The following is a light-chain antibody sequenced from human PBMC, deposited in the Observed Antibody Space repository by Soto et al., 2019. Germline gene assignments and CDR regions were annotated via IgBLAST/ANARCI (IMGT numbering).Light chain of an antibody. CDR1: ISDVGGYEH. J-gene: IGLJ1*01. CDR3: SSYRTIGTRSYV. Sequence: QSALTQPASVSGYPGQSITISCTGTISDVGGYEHVSWYQQHPGKAPRLMIYDVIKRPSGVSDRFSASKSGNTASLTISGLQAEDEADYYCSSYRTIGTRSYVFGTGTKLTVL. CDR2: DVI. V-gene: IGLV2-14*03.